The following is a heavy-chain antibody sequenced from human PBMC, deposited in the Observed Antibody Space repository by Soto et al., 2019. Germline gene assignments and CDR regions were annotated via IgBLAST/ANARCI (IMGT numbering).Heavy chain of an antibody. D-gene: IGHD3-9*01. Sequence: QVALVQSGAEVKKPGASVKVSCRASGYTFTNYGISWVRQAPGQGLEWMGWINANNGNTNYAQTLQGRVTMTTDTSTSTAYMELRSLRSDDTAVYYCARDTMTGYLQFDYWGQGTLVTVSS. CDR2: INANNGNT. J-gene: IGHJ4*02. CDR1: GYTFTNYG. V-gene: IGHV1-18*01. CDR3: ARDTMTGYLQFDY.